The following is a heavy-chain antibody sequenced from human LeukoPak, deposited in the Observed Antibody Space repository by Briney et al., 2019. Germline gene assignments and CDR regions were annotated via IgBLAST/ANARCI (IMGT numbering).Heavy chain of an antibody. V-gene: IGHV4-30-4*01. CDR2: IYYSGST. CDR1: GGSISSGYYY. J-gene: IGHJ3*02. CDR3: ATSPPGDAFDI. Sequence: SQTLSLTCTVSGGSISSGYYYCSWVRQPPGTGLEWIGYIYYSGSTYYNPSLKSRVTISVDTSKNQSSLKLSSVTAADTAVYYCATSPPGDAFDIWGQGTMVTVSS.